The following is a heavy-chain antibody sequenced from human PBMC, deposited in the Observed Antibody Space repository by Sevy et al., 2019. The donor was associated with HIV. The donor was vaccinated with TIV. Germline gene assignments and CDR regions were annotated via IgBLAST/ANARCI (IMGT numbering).Heavy chain of an antibody. J-gene: IGHJ4*02. CDR1: RFTFSEYG. Sequence: GGSLRLSCAASRFTFSEYGMHWVRQAPGKGLEWVAVISHDGRNNKYNADSVKGRFTISRDNSKNTLYLQMNSLRAEDTAIYYCARDRGEILSSAFNYWGQGTLVTVSS. CDR3: ARDRGEILSSAFNY. CDR2: ISHDGRNNK. V-gene: IGHV3-30*04. D-gene: IGHD3-10*01.